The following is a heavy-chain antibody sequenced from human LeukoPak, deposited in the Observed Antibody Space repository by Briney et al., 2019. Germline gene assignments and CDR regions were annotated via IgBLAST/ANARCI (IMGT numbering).Heavy chain of an antibody. D-gene: IGHD3-9*01. CDR2: IIPIFGTA. Sequence: SVNVSCKASVGTFSSYAISWVRQAPGQGLEWMGGIIPIFGTANYAQKFQGRVTITADKSTSTAYMEMSSLRSEDTAVYYCAGPLIYDILTGYQDAFDIWGQGTMVTVSS. J-gene: IGHJ3*02. V-gene: IGHV1-69*06. CDR3: AGPLIYDILTGYQDAFDI. CDR1: VGTFSSYA.